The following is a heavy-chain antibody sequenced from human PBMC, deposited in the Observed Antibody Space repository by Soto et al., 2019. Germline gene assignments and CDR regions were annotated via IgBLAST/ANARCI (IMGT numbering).Heavy chain of an antibody. CDR2: ISYDGSNK. CDR1: GFTFANYG. J-gene: IGHJ6*02. CDR3: ARGYRNEDFFYGMDF. D-gene: IGHD4-4*01. Sequence: PGGSLRLSCAASGFTFANYGMHWVRQAPGKGLEWVAVISYDGSNKYYADSVTGRFTISRDNAKNSLYLQMKSLRAEDKAVYYCARGYRNEDFFYGMDFWGQGTRVTVSS. V-gene: IGHV3-30*03.